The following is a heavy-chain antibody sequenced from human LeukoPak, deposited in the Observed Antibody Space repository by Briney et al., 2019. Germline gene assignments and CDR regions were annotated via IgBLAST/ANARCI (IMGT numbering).Heavy chain of an antibody. V-gene: IGHV1-2*02. CDR3: ARARHGAAPIEPYYYYYYMDV. J-gene: IGHJ6*03. CDR1: GYTFTGYY. CDR2: INPNSGGT. Sequence: GASVKVSCKASGYTFTGYYMHWVRQAPGQGLEWMGWINPNSGGTNYAQKFQGRVTMTRDTSISTAYMELRSLGSDDTAVYYCARARHGAAPIEPYYYYYYMDVWGKGTTVTVSS. D-gene: IGHD6-6*01.